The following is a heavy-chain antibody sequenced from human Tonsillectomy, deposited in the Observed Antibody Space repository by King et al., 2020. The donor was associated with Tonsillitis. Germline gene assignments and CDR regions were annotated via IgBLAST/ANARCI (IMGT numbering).Heavy chain of an antibody. J-gene: IGHJ4*02. CDR2: IYYSGST. CDR3: ARDQNYYDSSGYYRGGFDY. D-gene: IGHD3-22*01. CDR1: GGSISSYY. V-gene: IGHV4-59*01. Sequence: QLQESGPGLVKPSETLSLTCTVSGGSISSYYWSWIRQPPGKGLEWIGYIYYSGSTNYNPSLKSLVTISVDTSKNQFSLKLSSVTAADTAVYYCARDQNYYDSSGYYRGGFDYWGQGTLVTVSS.